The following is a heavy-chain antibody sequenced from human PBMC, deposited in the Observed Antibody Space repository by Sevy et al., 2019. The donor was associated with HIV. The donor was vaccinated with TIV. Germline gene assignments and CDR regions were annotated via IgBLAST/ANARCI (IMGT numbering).Heavy chain of an antibody. CDR2: IHHSGST. CDR1: GASFRNFY. V-gene: IGHV4-34*01. CDR3: VSFGSNYDPRFDP. D-gene: IGHD3-3*01. J-gene: IGHJ5*02. Sequence: SETLSLTCAVYGASFRNFYWSWIRQSPGKGLEWIGEIHHSGSTNYNPSLKSRVTISLDMSKNQFSLKLTSVTAADTAVYYCVSFGSNYDPRFDPWGQGTLVTVSS.